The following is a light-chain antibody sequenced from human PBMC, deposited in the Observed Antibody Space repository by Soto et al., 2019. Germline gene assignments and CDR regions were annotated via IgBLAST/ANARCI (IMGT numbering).Light chain of an antibody. Sequence: QSVLTQPPSVSGAPGQRVTMSCSGSDSNIGAGHDLNCYQQLPGTAPKVLIYANDNRPSGVPDRFSGSRSGTSASLAITGLQAADEAEYYCQSYDSSLSSVVFGGGTKLTVL. CDR2: AND. V-gene: IGLV1-40*01. J-gene: IGLJ2*01. CDR1: DSNIGAGHD. CDR3: QSYDSSLSSVV.